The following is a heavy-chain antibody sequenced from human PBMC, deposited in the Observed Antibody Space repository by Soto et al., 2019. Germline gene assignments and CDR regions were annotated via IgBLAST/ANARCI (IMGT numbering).Heavy chain of an antibody. Sequence: SETLSLTCTVSGGSISSGDYYWSWIRQPPGKGLEWIGYIYYSGSTNYNPSLKSRVTISVDTSKNQFSLKLSSVTAADTAVYYCARQYCSGGSCHHFDYWGQGTLVTVSS. CDR2: IYYSGST. V-gene: IGHV4-61*08. CDR3: ARQYCSGGSCHHFDY. J-gene: IGHJ4*02. D-gene: IGHD2-15*01. CDR1: GGSISSGDYY.